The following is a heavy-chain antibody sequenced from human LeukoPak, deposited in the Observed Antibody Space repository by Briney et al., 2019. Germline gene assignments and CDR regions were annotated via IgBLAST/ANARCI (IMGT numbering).Heavy chain of an antibody. D-gene: IGHD3-10*01. V-gene: IGHV3-30*04. Sequence: GGSLRLSCAASGFTFSSYAMHWVRQAPGKGLEWVAVISYDGSNKYYADSVKGRFTIPRDNSKNTLYLQMNSLRAEDTAVYYCAKDKAQAYYASGSLVLWGQGTLVTVSS. CDR3: AKDKAQAYYASGSLVL. CDR1: GFTFSSYA. J-gene: IGHJ4*02. CDR2: ISYDGSNK.